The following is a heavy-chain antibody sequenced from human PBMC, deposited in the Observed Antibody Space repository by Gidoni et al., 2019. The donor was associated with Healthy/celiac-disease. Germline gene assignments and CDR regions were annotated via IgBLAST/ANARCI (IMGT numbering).Heavy chain of an antibody. CDR3: ARGGVYCSGGSCYSLNWFDP. CDR1: GWSFSGYY. J-gene: IGHJ5*02. Sequence: QVQLQQWGAGLLKPSETLSRTCAVYGWSFSGYYWSWIRQPPGTGLEWIGEINHSGSTNYNPALKSRVTISVDTSKNQFSLKLSSVTAADTAVYYCARGGVYCSGGSCYSLNWFDPWGQGTLVPVSS. V-gene: IGHV4-34*01. D-gene: IGHD2-15*01. CDR2: INHSGST.